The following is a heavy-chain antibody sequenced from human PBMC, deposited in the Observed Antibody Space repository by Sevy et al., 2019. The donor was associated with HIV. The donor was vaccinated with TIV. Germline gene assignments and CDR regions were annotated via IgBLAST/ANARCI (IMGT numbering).Heavy chain of an antibody. J-gene: IGHJ4*02. CDR3: ARGGERPRYYDTSEGHFEH. V-gene: IGHV3-20*04. CDR1: GFAFDDYG. CDR2: IKWNGGKT. Sequence: GGSLRLSCSASGFAFDDYGMSWVRQVPGKGLEWVSSIKWNGGKTNYADFARGRFTISRDNAKNSLYLQMNSLRDEDTAFYSCARGGERPRYYDTSEGHFEHWGQGTLVTVSS. D-gene: IGHD3-22*01.